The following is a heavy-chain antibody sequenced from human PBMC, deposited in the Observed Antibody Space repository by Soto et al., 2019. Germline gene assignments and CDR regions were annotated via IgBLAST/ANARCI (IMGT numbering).Heavy chain of an antibody. D-gene: IGHD1-26*01. CDR2: IWSDGTKK. CDR1: GFAFSNYG. CDR3: ARDVLSSPGSYYTH. Sequence: PGGSLRLSCTASGFAFSNYGIHWVRQAPGRGLEWVAVIWSDGTKKFYAGSVRGRCTISXXXXXXTXYXQXXXLGAXDTAVXYCARDVLSSPGSYYTHWGQGTLVTVSS. J-gene: IGHJ4*02. V-gene: IGHV3-33*01.